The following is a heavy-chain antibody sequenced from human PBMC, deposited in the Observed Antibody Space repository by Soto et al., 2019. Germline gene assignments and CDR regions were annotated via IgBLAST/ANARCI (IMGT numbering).Heavy chain of an antibody. Sequence: SGTLSLTCAVHCWSFSCYYWTWIRQPPGKGLEWIGELNHSGSTNYNPSLKSPPTKSLDTPKHQFSLNLRPVTAADTAVYDCARNGAYDGVWSGSYFAGGRDGWGKGTT. D-gene: IGHD3-3*01. CDR2: LNHSGST. CDR1: CWSFSCYY. V-gene: IGHV4-34*01. CDR3: ARNGAYDGVWSGSYFAGGRDG. J-gene: IGHJ6*03.